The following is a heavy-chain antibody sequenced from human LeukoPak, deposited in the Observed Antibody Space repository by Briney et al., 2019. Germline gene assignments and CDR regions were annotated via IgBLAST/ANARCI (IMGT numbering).Heavy chain of an antibody. J-gene: IGHJ3*02. V-gene: IGHV1-46*01. CDR2: INPSGGST. D-gene: IGHD7-27*01. CDR1: GYTFTSYY. CDR3: ARVYHWGGGFDI. Sequence: GASVKVSCKASGYTFTSYYMHWVRQAPGQGLEWMGIINPSGGSTSYAQKFQGRVTMTRDMSTSTVYMELSSLRTEDTAVYYCARVYHWGGGFDIWGQGTMVTVSS.